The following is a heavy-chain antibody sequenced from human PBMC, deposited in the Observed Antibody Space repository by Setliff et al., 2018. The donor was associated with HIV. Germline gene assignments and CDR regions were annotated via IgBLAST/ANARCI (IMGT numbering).Heavy chain of an antibody. V-gene: IGHV4-34*01. CDR3: ARLPDINSWPFDY. J-gene: IGHJ4*02. CDR1: GGSFSGYY. D-gene: IGHD6-13*01. Sequence: SETLSLTCAVYGGSFSGYYWSWIRQPPGKGLEWIGEINHSGSTNYNPSLKSRVTISVDTSMDQFSLSLSSVTAADTAVYYCARLPDINSWPFDYWARGTLVTVSS. CDR2: INHSGST.